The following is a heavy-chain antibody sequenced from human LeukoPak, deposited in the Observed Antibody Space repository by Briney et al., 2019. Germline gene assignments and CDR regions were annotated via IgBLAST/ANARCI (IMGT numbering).Heavy chain of an antibody. V-gene: IGHV5-51*01. Sequence: GESLKISCKGSGYSFTSYWIGWVRQMPGKGLEWMGIIYPGDSDTRYSPSFQGQVTISADKSISTAYLQWSSLKASDTAMYYRARLLVYDSSGHDAFDIWGQGTMVTVSS. CDR2: IYPGDSDT. D-gene: IGHD3-22*01. CDR3: ARLLVYDSSGHDAFDI. J-gene: IGHJ3*02. CDR1: GYSFTSYW.